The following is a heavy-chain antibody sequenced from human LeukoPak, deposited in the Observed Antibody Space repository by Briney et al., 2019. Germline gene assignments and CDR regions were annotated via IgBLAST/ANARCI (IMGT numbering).Heavy chain of an antibody. J-gene: IGHJ3*02. V-gene: IGHV6-1*01. CDR3: ARAGSTKIVVVTTLGNDAFDI. Sequence: SQTLSLTCAISGDSVSSNSAAWNWIRQSPSRGLEWLGRTYYRSKWYNDYAVSVKSRITINPDTSKNQFSLQLNSVTPEDTAVYYCARAGSTKIVVVTTLGNDAFDIWGQGTMVTVSS. CDR2: TYYRSKWYN. CDR1: GDSVSSNSAA. D-gene: IGHD3-22*01.